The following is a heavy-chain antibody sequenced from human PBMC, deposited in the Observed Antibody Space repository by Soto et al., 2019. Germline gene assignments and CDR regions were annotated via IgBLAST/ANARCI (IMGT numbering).Heavy chain of an antibody. D-gene: IGHD6-13*01. Sequence: GGSLRLACAASGFTFSIYSMNWVRHAPGKGLEWVSSISSSSSYIYYADSVKGRFTISRDNAKNSLYLQMNSLRAEDTAVYYCARDMIAAAPSNDYWGQGTLVTVSS. CDR2: ISSSSSYI. J-gene: IGHJ4*02. V-gene: IGHV3-21*01. CDR1: GFTFSIYS. CDR3: ARDMIAAAPSNDY.